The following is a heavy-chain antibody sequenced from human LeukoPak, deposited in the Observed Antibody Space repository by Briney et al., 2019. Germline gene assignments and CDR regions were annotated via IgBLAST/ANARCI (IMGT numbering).Heavy chain of an antibody. CDR3: AASITMIVVAPDETLDY. CDR2: ISGYNGNT. CDR1: GYTFTSYG. V-gene: IGHV1-18*01. J-gene: IGHJ4*02. Sequence: GASVKVSCKASGYTFTSYGISWVRQAPGQALEWMGWISGYNGNTNYAQKFQGRVTMTEDTSTDTAYMELSSLRSEDTAVYYCAASITMIVVAPDETLDYWGQGTLVTVSS. D-gene: IGHD3-22*01.